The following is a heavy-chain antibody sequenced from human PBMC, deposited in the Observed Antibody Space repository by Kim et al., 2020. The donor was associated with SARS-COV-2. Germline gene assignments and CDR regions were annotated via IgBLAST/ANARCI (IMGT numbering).Heavy chain of an antibody. D-gene: IGHD1-1*01. CDR3: ARGFYKGMYYFDY. V-gene: IGHV4-31*02. J-gene: IGHJ4*02. Sequence: YTPSLTSRVTISVDTSKNQCSLKLSSVTAADTAVYYCARGFYKGMYYFDYWGQGTLVTVSS.